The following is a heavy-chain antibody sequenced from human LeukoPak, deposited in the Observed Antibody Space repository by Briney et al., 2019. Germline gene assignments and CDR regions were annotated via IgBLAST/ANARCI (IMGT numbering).Heavy chain of an antibody. J-gene: IGHJ4*02. D-gene: IGHD3-16*01. CDR2: ISGSGGST. Sequence: GGSLRLSCAASGFTFSSYAMSWVRQAPGKGLEWVSDISGSGGSTYYADSVKGRFTISRDNSKNTLYLQMNSLRAEDTAVYYCAKSVGAAGGYFDYWGQGTLVTVSS. CDR3: AKSVGAAGGYFDY. CDR1: GFTFSSYA. V-gene: IGHV3-23*01.